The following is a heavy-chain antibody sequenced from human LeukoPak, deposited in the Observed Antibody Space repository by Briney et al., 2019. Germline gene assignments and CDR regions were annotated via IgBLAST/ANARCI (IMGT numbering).Heavy chain of an antibody. CDR3: ARDKVGQWLIPFDY. D-gene: IGHD6-19*01. J-gene: IGHJ4*02. CDR2: ISAYNGDT. CDR1: GYTFTSYG. V-gene: IGHV1-18*01. Sequence: ALVKVSCKASGYTFTSYGISWVRQAPGQGLEWMGWISAYNGDTHYAQKLQGRVTMTTDTSTSTAYMELRSLRSDDTAVYYCARDKVGQWLIPFDYWGQGTLVTVSS.